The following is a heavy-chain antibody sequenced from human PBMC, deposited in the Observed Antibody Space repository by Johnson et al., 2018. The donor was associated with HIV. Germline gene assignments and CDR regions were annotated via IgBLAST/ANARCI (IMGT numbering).Heavy chain of an antibody. CDR2: IYSGGST. Sequence: VLLVESGGGLVKPGGSLRLSCAASGFTFSSYAMSWVRQAPGKGLEWVSAIYSGGSTYYADSVKGRFTISRDNSKNTLYLQMNSLRAEDTAVYYCARDDIRDGKSFDIWGQGTMVTVSS. CDR3: ARDDIRDGKSFDI. V-gene: IGHV3-66*01. J-gene: IGHJ3*02. CDR1: GFTFSSYA.